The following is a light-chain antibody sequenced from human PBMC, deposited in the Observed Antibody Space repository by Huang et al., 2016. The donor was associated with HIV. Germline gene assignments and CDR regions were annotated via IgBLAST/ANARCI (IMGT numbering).Light chain of an antibody. CDR3: QQYNNWPRT. V-gene: IGKV3-15*01. J-gene: IGKJ1*01. CDR1: QSVSSN. Sequence: EIVMTQSPATLSVSPGERATLSCRASQSVSSNLAWYQQKPGQAPRLLIYASSTRATGISARFSGSGSGTDFTLTISSLQSEDFAVYYCQQYNNWPRTFGQGTKVEIK. CDR2: ASS.